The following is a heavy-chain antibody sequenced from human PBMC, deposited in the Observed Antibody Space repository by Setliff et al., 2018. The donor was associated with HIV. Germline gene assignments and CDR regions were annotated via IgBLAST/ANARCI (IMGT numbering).Heavy chain of an antibody. CDR1: GGSISSGSYY. CDR3: AREDYYYYGMDV. V-gene: IGHV4-61*02. CDR2: IYTSGST. J-gene: IGHJ6*02. Sequence: SETLSLTCTVSGGSISSGSYYWNWTRQPAGKGLEWIGRIYTSGSTNYNPSLKSLVTISVDTSKNQFSLKLSFVTAADTAVYYCAREDYYYYGMDVWGQGTTVTVSS.